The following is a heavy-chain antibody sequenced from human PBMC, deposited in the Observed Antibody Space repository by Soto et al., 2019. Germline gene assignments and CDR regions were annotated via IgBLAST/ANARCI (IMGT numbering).Heavy chain of an antibody. D-gene: IGHD3-3*01. Sequence: SETLSLTCTASGGSISSSSYSWGWIRQPPGKGLEWIGSIYYSGSTYYNPSLKGRVTISVDTSKNQFSLKLSSVTAADKAVYYCASGNWSGYPNWCDPVGEETPVAVSS. CDR1: GGSISSSSYS. J-gene: IGHJ5*02. V-gene: IGHV4-39*01. CDR2: IYYSGST. CDR3: ASGNWSGYPNWCDP.